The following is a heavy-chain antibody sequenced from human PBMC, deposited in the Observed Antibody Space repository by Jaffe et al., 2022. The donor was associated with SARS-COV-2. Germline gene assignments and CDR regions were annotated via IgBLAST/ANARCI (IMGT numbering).Heavy chain of an antibody. Sequence: QVQLQESGPGLVKPSQTLSLTCTVSGGSISSGNYYWSWIRQPAGKGLEWIGRIYTSGNTNYNPSLKSRVALSVDTSKNQFSLRLSSVTAADTAVYYCGRGGPNAYCGGDCYPNWGQGTLVTVSS. D-gene: IGHD2-21*02. CDR3: GRGGPNAYCGGDCYPN. CDR2: IYTSGNT. V-gene: IGHV4-61*02. J-gene: IGHJ4*02. CDR1: GGSISSGNYY.